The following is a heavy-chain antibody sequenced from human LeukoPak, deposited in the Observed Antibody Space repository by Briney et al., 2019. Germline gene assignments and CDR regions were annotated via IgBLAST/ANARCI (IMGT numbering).Heavy chain of an antibody. CDR3: AHLDHYYYYGMDV. J-gene: IGHJ6*02. CDR2: IIPIFGTA. CDR1: GGTFSSYA. V-gene: IGHV1-69*13. Sequence: GASVKVSCEASGGTFSSYAISWVRQAPGQGLEWMGGIIPIFGTANYAQKFQGRVTITADESTSTAYMELSSLRSEDTAVYYCAHLDHYYYYGMDVWGQGTTVTVSS.